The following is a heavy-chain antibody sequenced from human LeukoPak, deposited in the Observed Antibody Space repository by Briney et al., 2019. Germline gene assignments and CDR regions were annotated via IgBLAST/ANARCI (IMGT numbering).Heavy chain of an antibody. D-gene: IGHD3-9*01. Sequence: ASVKVSCKASGYPFTGYYVHWVRQAPGHGLEWMGWINPRNGDTHSAQKFQGRVSMTGDTSITTAYMELSSLTSDDTAVYYCARDGELRYFDRRYYGMDVWGQGTTVTVSS. CDR2: INPRNGDT. J-gene: IGHJ6*02. CDR1: GYPFTGYY. CDR3: ARDGELRYFDRRYYGMDV. V-gene: IGHV1-2*02.